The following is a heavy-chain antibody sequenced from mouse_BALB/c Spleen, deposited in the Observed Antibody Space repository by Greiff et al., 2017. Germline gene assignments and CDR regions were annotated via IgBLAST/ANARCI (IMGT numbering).Heavy chain of an antibody. J-gene: IGHJ4*01. CDR1: GYAFSSSW. Sequence: QVQLQQSGPELVKPGASVKISCKASGYAFSSSWMNWVKQRPGQGLEWIGRIYPGDGDTNYNGKFKGKATLTADKSSSTAYMQLSSLTSVDSAVYFCARSEGYYAMDYWGQGTSVTVSS. V-gene: IGHV1-82*01. CDR2: IYPGDGDT. CDR3: ARSEGYYAMDY.